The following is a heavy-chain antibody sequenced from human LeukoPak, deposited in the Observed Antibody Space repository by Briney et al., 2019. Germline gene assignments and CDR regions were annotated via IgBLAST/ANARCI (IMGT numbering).Heavy chain of an antibody. Sequence: GGSLRLSCAASGFTFDDYAMRWVRQAPGKGLEWVSLISWDGGGTYYADSVKGRFTISRDNAKNSLYLQMNSLRAEDTAVYYCAELGITMIGGVWGKGTTVTISS. D-gene: IGHD3-10*02. V-gene: IGHV3-43D*03. CDR2: ISWDGGGT. J-gene: IGHJ6*04. CDR3: AELGITMIGGV. CDR1: GFTFDDYA.